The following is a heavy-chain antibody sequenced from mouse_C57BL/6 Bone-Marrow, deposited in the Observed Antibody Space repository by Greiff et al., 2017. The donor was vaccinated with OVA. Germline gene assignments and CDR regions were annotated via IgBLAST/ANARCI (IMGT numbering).Heavy chain of an antibody. Sequence: DVHLVESGGDLVKPGGSLKLSCAASGFTFSSYGMSWVRQTPDKRLEWVATISSGGSYTYYPDSVKGRFTISRDNAKNTLYLQMSSLKSEDTAMYYCARHQAWFAYWGQGTSVTVSS. J-gene: IGHJ4*01. CDR2: ISSGGSYT. CDR3: ARHQAWFAY. V-gene: IGHV5-6*01. CDR1: GFTFSSYG. D-gene: IGHD3-2*02.